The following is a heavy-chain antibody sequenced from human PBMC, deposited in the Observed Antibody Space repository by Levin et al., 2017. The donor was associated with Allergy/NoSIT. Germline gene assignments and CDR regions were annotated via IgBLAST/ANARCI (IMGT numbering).Heavy chain of an antibody. V-gene: IGHV3-53*01. CDR2: FYSSDST. Sequence: HAGGSLRLSCAASGFTVSSKYMSWVRQAPGKGLEWVSVFYSSDSTYYADSVRGRFTISRDSSKNMVYLQMNSLRPEDTAVYYCGRDDRNRGFDLWGQGTLVTVSS. J-gene: IGHJ4*02. CDR3: GRDDRNRGFDL. CDR1: GFTVSSKY.